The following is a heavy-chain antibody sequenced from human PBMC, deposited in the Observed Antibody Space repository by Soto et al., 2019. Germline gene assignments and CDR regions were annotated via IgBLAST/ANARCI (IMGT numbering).Heavy chain of an antibody. Sequence: GGSLRLSCAASGFTFSSYAMSWVRQAPGKGLEWVSAISGSGGSTYYADSVKGRFTISRDNSKNTLYLQMNSLRAEDTAVYYCAKSFEQLVLWGDADYWGQGTLVTVSS. CDR1: GFTFSSYA. V-gene: IGHV3-23*01. J-gene: IGHJ4*02. CDR2: ISGSGGST. D-gene: IGHD6-13*01. CDR3: AKSFEQLVLWGDADY.